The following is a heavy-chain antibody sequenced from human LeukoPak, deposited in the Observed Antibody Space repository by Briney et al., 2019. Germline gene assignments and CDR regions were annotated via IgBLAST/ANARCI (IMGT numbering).Heavy chain of an antibody. CDR1: GFTFSSYS. CDR2: ISSSSSYI. D-gene: IGHD5-12*01. V-gene: IGHV3-21*01. CDR3: ARNSGYDFGFLL. J-gene: IGHJ4*02. Sequence: PGGSLRLSCAPSGFTFSSYSMNWVRQAPGKGLEWVSSISSSSSYIYYADSVKGRFTISRDNAKNSLYLQMNSQRAEDTAVYYCARNSGYDFGFLLWGQGTLVTVSS.